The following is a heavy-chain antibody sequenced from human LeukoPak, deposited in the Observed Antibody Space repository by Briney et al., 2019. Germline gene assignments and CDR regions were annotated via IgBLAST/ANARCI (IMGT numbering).Heavy chain of an antibody. CDR2: IRSKANSYAT. V-gene: IGHV3-73*01. J-gene: IGHJ6*03. CDR3: TRPLNYDYYYYCMDV. D-gene: IGHD3-3*01. Sequence: GGSLRLSCAASGFTFSGSAMHWVRQASGKGLEWVGRIRSKANSYATVYAASVKGRFIISRDDSKNTAYLQMNSLKTEDTAVYYCTRPLNYDYYYYCMDVWGKGTTVTVSS. CDR1: GFTFSGSA.